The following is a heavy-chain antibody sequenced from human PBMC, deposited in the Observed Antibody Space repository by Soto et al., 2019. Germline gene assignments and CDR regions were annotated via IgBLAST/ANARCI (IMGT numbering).Heavy chain of an antibody. CDR3: AREMVYYDFWSGRNLPFDP. CDR2: INPNSGGT. CDR1: GYTFTGYY. D-gene: IGHD3-3*01. Sequence: ASVKVSCKASGYTFTGYYMHWVRQAPGQGLEWMGWINPNSGGTNYAQKFQGWVTMTRDTSISTAYMELSRLRSDDTAVYYCAREMVYYDFWSGRNLPFDPWGQGTLVTVSS. J-gene: IGHJ5*02. V-gene: IGHV1-2*04.